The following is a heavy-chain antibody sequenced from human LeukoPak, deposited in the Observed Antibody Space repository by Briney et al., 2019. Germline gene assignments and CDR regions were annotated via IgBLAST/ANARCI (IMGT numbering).Heavy chain of an antibody. J-gene: IGHJ3*02. CDR2: IYHSGST. Sequence: PSQTLSLTCTVSGGSISSGGYYWSWIRQPPGKGLEWIGYIYHSGSTYYNPSLKSRVTISVDRSKNQFSLKLSSVTAADTAVYYCARDWAESVFVVVVAANPDAFDIWGQGTMVTVSS. CDR1: GGSISSGGYY. V-gene: IGHV4-30-2*01. D-gene: IGHD2-15*01. CDR3: ARDWAESVFVVVVAANPDAFDI.